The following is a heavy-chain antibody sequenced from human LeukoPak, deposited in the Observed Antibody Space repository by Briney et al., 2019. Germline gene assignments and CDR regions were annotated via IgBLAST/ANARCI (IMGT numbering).Heavy chain of an antibody. Sequence: GGSLRLSCAASGLTFSSYAMNWVRQAPGKGLEWVSVISGSGGNTHYADSVKGRFTISRDNSKNTLYLQMNSLRAEDTAVYYCVKVYYYMDVWGKGTTVTVS. CDR1: GLTFSSYA. J-gene: IGHJ6*03. CDR3: VKVYYYMDV. V-gene: IGHV3-23*01. CDR2: ISGSGGNT.